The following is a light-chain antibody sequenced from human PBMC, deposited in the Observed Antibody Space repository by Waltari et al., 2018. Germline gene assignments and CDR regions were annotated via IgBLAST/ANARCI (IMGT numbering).Light chain of an antibody. J-gene: IGLJ3*02. CDR3: QVWDSSSDRGV. V-gene: IGLV3-21*04. CDR2: SDS. CDR1: NIGSKS. Sequence: SYVLTQAPSVSVAPGKAARITCGGNNIGSKSVHWYQQKPGQAPVLVISSDSDRPSGIPERLSGSNAGNTATLTINRVEAGDEADYYCQVWDSSSDRGVFGGGTKLTVL.